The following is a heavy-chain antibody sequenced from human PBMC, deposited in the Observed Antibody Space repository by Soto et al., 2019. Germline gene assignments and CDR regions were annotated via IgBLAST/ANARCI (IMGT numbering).Heavy chain of an antibody. Sequence: DTLSLTCAVYGGSFSGYYWSWIRQPPGKGLEWIGEINHSGSTNYNPSLKSRVTISVDTSKNQFSLNLNYVAAADTAVYYCVRHLRGSGTYYNPLDSWGQGTVVTVSS. CDR2: INHSGST. CDR1: GGSFSGYY. V-gene: IGHV4-34*01. D-gene: IGHD3-10*01. CDR3: VRHLRGSGTYYNPLDS. J-gene: IGHJ4*02.